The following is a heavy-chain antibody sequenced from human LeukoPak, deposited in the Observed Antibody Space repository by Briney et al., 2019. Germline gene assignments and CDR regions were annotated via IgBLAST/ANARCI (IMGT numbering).Heavy chain of an antibody. CDR3: ARDLSSTSNWELDY. CDR1: GYTFTGYF. Sequence: ASVKVSCKASGYTFTGYFMHWVRQAPGQGLEWMGRINPNSGDTNYARNFQGRVTMTRDTSISTAYMELSRLRSDDTAVYYCARDLSSTSNWELDYWGQGTLVTVSP. CDR2: INPNSGDT. J-gene: IGHJ4*02. D-gene: IGHD7-27*01. V-gene: IGHV1-2*06.